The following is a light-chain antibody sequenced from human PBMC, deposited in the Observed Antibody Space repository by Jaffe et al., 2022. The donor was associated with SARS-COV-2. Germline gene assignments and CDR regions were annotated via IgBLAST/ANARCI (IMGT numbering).Light chain of an antibody. J-gene: IGKJ3*01. V-gene: IGKV1-6*01. CDR3: LQDYNYPLT. CDR1: QGLNND. CDR2: AAS. Sequence: AIQMTQSPSSLSASVGDRVTITCRASQGLNNDLGWYQQKPGKAPKLLIYAASSLQSGVPSRFSGSGSGTDFTLTISSLQPEDFATYYCLQDYNYPLTFGPGTKVEIK.